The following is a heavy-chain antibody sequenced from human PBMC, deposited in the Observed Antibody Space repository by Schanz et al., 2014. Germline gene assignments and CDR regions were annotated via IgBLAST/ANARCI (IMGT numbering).Heavy chain of an antibody. CDR1: GFTVSSNH. D-gene: IGHD2-15*01. Sequence: GQLAESGGGLVQPGGSLRLSCAVSGFTVSSNHMSWVRQAPGKGLEWVAVISYDGSNKYYADSVKGRFTMSRDNSKNTLYLQMNSLRAEDTAVYYCARDRGYCSGGSCLTFDYWGQGTLVTVSS. CDR3: ARDRGYCSGGSCLTFDY. V-gene: IGHV3-30*03. CDR2: ISYDGSNK. J-gene: IGHJ4*02.